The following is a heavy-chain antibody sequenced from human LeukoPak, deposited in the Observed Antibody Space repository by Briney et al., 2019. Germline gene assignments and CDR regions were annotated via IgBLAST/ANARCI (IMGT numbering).Heavy chain of an antibody. D-gene: IGHD5-12*01. V-gene: IGHV3-48*01. J-gene: IGHJ2*01. Sequence: GGSLRLSCAAFGLIFSNYDMNWVRQAPGKGLEWVSFISSGGSTIFYADSVKGRFTISRDDAKNSLYVQMNNLRVEDTAVYYCARDENGDSDFDLWGRGTLVTVSS. CDR1: GLIFSNYD. CDR3: ARDENGDSDFDL. CDR2: ISSGGSTI.